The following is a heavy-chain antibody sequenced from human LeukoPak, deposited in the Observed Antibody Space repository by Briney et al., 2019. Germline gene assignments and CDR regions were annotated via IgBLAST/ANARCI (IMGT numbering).Heavy chain of an antibody. CDR1: GYTFTGYY. CDR3: ARDINDYGDYEVGY. CDR2: INPNSGGT. D-gene: IGHD4-17*01. J-gene: IGHJ4*02. Sequence: GASVKVSCKASGYTFTGYYMHWVRQAPGQGLEWMGRINPNSGGTNYAQKFQGRVTMTRDTSISTAYMELGRLRSDDTAVYYCARDINDYGDYEVGYWGQGTLVTVSS. V-gene: IGHV1-2*06.